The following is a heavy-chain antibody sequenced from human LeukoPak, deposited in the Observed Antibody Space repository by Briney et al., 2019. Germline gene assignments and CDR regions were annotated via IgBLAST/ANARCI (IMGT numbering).Heavy chain of an antibody. V-gene: IGHV3-23*01. CDR2: ISGSGDDT. D-gene: IGHD3-22*01. Sequence: GGSLRLSCEGSGXTFANNALTWVRQAPGRGLEWVSAISGSGDDTYYADSVKGRLTISRDNSKNRLYLQMNSLRAEDSAVYYCVNFHKPADSSDWTPGVFWGQGTLVTVSA. J-gene: IGHJ4*02. CDR1: GXTFANNA. CDR3: VNFHKPADSSDWTPGVF.